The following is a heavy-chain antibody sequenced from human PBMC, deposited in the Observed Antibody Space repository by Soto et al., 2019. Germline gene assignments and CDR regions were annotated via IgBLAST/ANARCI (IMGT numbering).Heavy chain of an antibody. Sequence: QVQLVQSGAEVKKPGASVKVSCKASGYTFTSYGISWVRQAPGQGLEWMGWISAYNGNTNYAQKLQGRATMTTDTSTSTAYMELRSLRSDDTAVYYCARSHFVLMEYAVLGWFDPWGQGTLVTVSS. D-gene: IGHD2-8*01. CDR2: ISAYNGNT. V-gene: IGHV1-18*01. J-gene: IGHJ5*02. CDR3: ARSHFVLMEYAVLGWFDP. CDR1: GYTFTSYG.